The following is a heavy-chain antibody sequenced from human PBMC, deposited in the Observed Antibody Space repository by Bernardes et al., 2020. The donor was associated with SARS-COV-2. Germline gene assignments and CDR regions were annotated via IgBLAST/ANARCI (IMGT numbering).Heavy chain of an antibody. CDR3: ARAPVVIQWPLYYYYGMDV. CDR1: GGSITSFY. Sequence: SETLSLTCSVSGGSITSFYLSWIRQPPGKGLEWIGYIYDNGRTKYNPSLKSRVTISVDTSKNQFSLKLSSVTAADTAVYYCARAPVVIQWPLYYYYGMDVWGQGTTVTVSS. V-gene: IGHV4-59*01. CDR2: IYDNGRT. J-gene: IGHJ6*02. D-gene: IGHD2-15*01.